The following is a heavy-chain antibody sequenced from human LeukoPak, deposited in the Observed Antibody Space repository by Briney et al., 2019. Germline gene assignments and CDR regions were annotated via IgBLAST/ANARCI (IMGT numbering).Heavy chain of an antibody. V-gene: IGHV4-59*08. D-gene: IGHD3-16*02. Sequence: SETLSLTCTVSGGSISSYYWSWIRQPPGKGLEWIGYIYYSGSTNYNPSLKSRVTISVDTSKNQFSLKLSSVTAADTAVYYCARHTRYDYVWGSYRYTGEVDYWGQGTLVTVSS. CDR2: IYYSGST. J-gene: IGHJ4*02. CDR3: ARHTRYDYVWGSYRYTGEVDY. CDR1: GGSISSYY.